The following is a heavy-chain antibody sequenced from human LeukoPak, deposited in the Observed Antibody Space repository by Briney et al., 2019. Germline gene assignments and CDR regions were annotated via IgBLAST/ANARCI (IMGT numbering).Heavy chain of an antibody. CDR3: ARADVTSGYYEVGVIDY. CDR2: ISSSSSTI. Sequence: GGSLRLSCAASGFTFSSYDMKWVRQAPGKGLEWVSYISSSSSTIYYADSVKGRFTISRDNAKNSLFLQMNSLRAEDTAVHYCARADVTSGYYEVGVIDYWGQGTLVTVSS. J-gene: IGHJ4*02. CDR1: GFTFSSYD. D-gene: IGHD3-3*01. V-gene: IGHV3-48*04.